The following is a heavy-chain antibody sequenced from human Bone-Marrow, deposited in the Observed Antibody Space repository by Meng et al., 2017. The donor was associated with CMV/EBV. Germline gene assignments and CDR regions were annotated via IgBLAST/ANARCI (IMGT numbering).Heavy chain of an antibody. J-gene: IGHJ6*02. V-gene: IGHV3-33*01. CDR2: IWYDGSNK. Sequence: GGSLRLSCAASGFTFSSYGMHWVRQAPGKGLEWVAVIWYDGSNKYYADSVKGRFTISRDNSKNTLYLQMNSLRAEDTAVYYCARDRLSPRYDYTSASSEAIHGVDVWGQGTTVTGSS. CDR1: GFTFSSYG. D-gene: IGHD3-3*01. CDR3: ARDRLSPRYDYTSASSEAIHGVDV.